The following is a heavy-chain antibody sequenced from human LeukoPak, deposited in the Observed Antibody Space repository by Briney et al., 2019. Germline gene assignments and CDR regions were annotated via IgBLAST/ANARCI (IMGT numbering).Heavy chain of an antibody. D-gene: IGHD6-6*01. CDR3: ASLGRPHV. J-gene: IGHJ6*04. Sequence: GGSLRLSCAASGFSFSSYWMHWVCHAPGEGLVRVSRINSDGSSTSYADSVNGRFTISRDNAKNTQYLQKNSLRADDTAVYYCASLGRPHVWGKGTMVTVSS. CDR1: GFSFSSYW. CDR2: INSDGSST. V-gene: IGHV3-74*01.